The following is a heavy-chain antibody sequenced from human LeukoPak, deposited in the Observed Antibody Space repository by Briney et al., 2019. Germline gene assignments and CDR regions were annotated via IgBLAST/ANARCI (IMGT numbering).Heavy chain of an antibody. J-gene: IGHJ4*02. CDR1: GVTFSSDA. Sequence: SGGCLRLSCAASGVTFSSDAMSGGREAPGGGGGWGSAISGSGGSTDYAESVKGRFTISRENAKNTLYMEMKRLRDEGTGVYYCAKKKGIAVANFDYWGQGTLVTVSS. D-gene: IGHD6-19*01. V-gene: IGHV3-23*01. CDR2: ISGSGGST. CDR3: AKKKGIAVANFDY.